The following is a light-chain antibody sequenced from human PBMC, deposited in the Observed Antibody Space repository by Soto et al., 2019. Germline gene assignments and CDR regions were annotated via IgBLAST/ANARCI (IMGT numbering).Light chain of an antibody. CDR2: DAS. V-gene: IGKV1-5*01. J-gene: IGKJ1*01. CDR3: QQYNSYPVT. CDR1: QSISSW. Sequence: DIDMTQSPSTLPPSVGDRVTITCRASQSISSWLAWYQQKPGKAPKLLIYDASSLESGVPSRFSGSGSGTEFTLTISSLQPDDFATYYCQQYNSYPVTFGQGTKVDIK.